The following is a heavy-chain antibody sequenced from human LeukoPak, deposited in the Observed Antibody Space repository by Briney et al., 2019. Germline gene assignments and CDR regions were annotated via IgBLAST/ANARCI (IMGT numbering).Heavy chain of an antibody. D-gene: IGHD3-3*01. CDR3: AKAELGVDTFFDY. Sequence: GGSLRLSCAASGFTFSDYALGWVRQAPGRGLEWVATLSGSGAGTYYSDSVQGRFTISRDNSKRTLFLQMNSLRAEDTAFYCAKAELGVDTFFDYWGQGTLVTVSS. V-gene: IGHV3-23*01. CDR1: GFTFSDYA. CDR2: LSGSGAGT. J-gene: IGHJ4*02.